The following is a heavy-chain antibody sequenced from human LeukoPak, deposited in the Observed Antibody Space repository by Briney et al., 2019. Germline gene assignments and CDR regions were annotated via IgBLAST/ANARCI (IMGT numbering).Heavy chain of an antibody. CDR2: INTNTGNP. D-gene: IGHD5-18*01. CDR3: ARAPRIQLWKWFDP. V-gene: IGHV7-4-1*02. CDR1: GYTFTSYA. J-gene: IGHJ5*02. Sequence: GASVKVSCKASGYTFTSYAMNWVRQAPGQGLEWMGWINTNTGNPTYAQGFTGRFVFSLDTSVSTAYLQISSLKAEDTAVYYCARAPRIQLWKWFDPWGQGTLVTVSS.